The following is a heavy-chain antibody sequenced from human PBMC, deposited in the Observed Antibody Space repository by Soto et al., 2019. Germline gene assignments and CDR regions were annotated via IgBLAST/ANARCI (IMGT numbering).Heavy chain of an antibody. CDR2: IYYSGST. CDR3: ARACQEMATIADWFDP. J-gene: IGHJ5*02. V-gene: IGHV4-30-4*01. D-gene: IGHD5-12*01. CDR1: GGSISSGDYY. Sequence: SETLSLTCTVSGGSISSGDYYWSWIRQPPGKGLEWIGYIYYSGSTYYNPSLKSRVTISVDTSKNQFSLKLSSVTAADTAVHYCARACQEMATIADWFDPWGQGTLVTVSS.